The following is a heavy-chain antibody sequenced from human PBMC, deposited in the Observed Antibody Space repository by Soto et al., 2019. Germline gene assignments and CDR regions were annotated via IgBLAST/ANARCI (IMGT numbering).Heavy chain of an antibody. J-gene: IGHJ4*02. CDR3: ARVSAPLANSFDY. CDR2: INHSGST. V-gene: IGHV4-34*01. Sequence: SETLSLTCAVYGVSFSGYYWSWIRQPPGKGLEWIGEINHSGSTNYNPSLKSRVTISVDTSKNQFSLKLSSVTAADTAVYYCARVSAPLANSFDYWGKGTLVPVSS. CDR1: GVSFSGYY. D-gene: IGHD2-21*01.